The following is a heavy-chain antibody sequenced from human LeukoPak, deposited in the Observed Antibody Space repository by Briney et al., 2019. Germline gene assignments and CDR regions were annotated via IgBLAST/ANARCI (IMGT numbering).Heavy chain of an antibody. V-gene: IGHV3-21*06. J-gene: IGHJ4*02. D-gene: IGHD6-13*01. CDR3: SRVAEAAAFDS. CDR1: GFTFSTYS. Sequence: GGSLRLSCAASGFTFSTYSMNWVRQAPGKGLEWVSSISSNSRYIYYADSMRGRFTISRDNAKNSLYLQMNSLKPEDTAVYYCSRVAEAAAFDSWGQGTLVTVSS. CDR2: ISSNSRYI.